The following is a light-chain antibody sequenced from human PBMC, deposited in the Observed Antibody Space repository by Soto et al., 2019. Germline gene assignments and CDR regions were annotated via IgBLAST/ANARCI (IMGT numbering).Light chain of an antibody. Sequence: QAVVTQEPSLTVSPGGTVTLTCGSSTGAVTTGHYPYWFQQQPGQVPRTLIYDTSNKQSWTPARFSGSLLGGQAALTLSGAQPEDEADYYCLLAYSGARVFGGGTKVTVL. CDR3: LLAYSGARV. V-gene: IGLV7-46*01. CDR2: DTS. CDR1: TGAVTTGHY. J-gene: IGLJ3*02.